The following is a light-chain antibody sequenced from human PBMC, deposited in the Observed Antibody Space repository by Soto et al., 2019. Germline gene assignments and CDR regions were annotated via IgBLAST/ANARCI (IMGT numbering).Light chain of an antibody. CDR2: DAS. CDR1: QTISSW. CDR3: QQYNSLA. J-gene: IGKJ2*01. V-gene: IGKV1-5*01. Sequence: DIQMTQSPSTLSASVGDRVTIPCRASQTISSWLAWYQQKPGEAPKLLIYDASSLQSGVPSRFSGSGSGTEFTLTISSLQPDDFATYYCQQYNSLAFGKGTKLEIK.